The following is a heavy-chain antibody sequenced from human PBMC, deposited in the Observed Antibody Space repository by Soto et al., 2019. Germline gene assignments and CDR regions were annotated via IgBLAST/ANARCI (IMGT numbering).Heavy chain of an antibody. CDR2: IYHSGST. Sequence: SETLSLTCAVSGGSISSGGYSWSWIRQPPGKGLEWIGYIYHSGSTYYNPSLKSRVTISVDRSKNQFSLKLSSVTAADTAVYYCASSYYYDSSGYYYGDFDYWGPGTLVTVSS. CDR1: GGSISSGGYS. J-gene: IGHJ4*02. CDR3: ASSYYYDSSGYYYGDFDY. V-gene: IGHV4-30-2*01. D-gene: IGHD3-22*01.